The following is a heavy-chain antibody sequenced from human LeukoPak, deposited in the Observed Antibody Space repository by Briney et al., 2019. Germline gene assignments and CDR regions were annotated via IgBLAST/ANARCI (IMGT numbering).Heavy chain of an antibody. CDR3: ARELGYCSGTTCSVHYYGMDV. D-gene: IGHD2-2*01. J-gene: IGHJ6*02. CDR2: ISISSSTI. CDR1: GFTFTSYS. V-gene: IGHV3-48*02. Sequence: GGSLILSCAASGFTFTSYSMNWVRQAPGKGLEWVSYISISSSTIYYGDSVKGRFTISRDNAKNSVYLQMNSLRDEDTAVYYCARELGYCSGTTCSVHYYGMDVWGQGTTVTVSS.